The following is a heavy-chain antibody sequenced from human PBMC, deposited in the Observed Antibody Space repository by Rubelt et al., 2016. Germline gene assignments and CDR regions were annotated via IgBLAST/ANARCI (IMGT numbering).Heavy chain of an antibody. V-gene: IGHV4-34*01. Sequence: QVLLQQWGAGLLKPSETLSLTCAVYGGSFSGYYWSWIRQPPGKGLGWIGEINHSESTNYNPSLKRLVTISVDTSRNQFSLKLSSVTAADTAVYYCARDLHYGDYALYYWYFDLWGRGTLVTVSS. CDR1: GGSFSGYY. CDR2: INHSEST. D-gene: IGHD4-17*01. J-gene: IGHJ2*01. CDR3: ARDLHYGDYALYYWYFDL.